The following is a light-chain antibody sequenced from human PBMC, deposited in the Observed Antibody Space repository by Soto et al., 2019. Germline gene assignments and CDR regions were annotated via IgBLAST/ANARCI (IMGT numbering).Light chain of an antibody. CDR2: GAS. V-gene: IGKV3-20*01. Sequence: EIVLTQSPGTLSLSPGERATLSCRASQSVSSSYLAWYQQKPGQAPRLLIYGASSRATGIPDRFSGRGSGTDFTLTISRLEPEDFAVYYCQQYGSSSLYTFGQGTKLEFK. CDR1: QSVSSSY. J-gene: IGKJ2*01. CDR3: QQYGSSSLYT.